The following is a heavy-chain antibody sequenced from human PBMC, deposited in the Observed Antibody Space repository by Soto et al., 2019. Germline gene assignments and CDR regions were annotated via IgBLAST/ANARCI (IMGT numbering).Heavy chain of an antibody. Sequence: PSETLSLTCTVSGGSISSSSYYWGWIRQPPGKGLEWIGSIYYSGSTYYNPSLKSRVTISVDTSKNQFSLKLSSVTAADTAVYYCARQDIAVADTYYYYYYYMDVWGKGTTVTVSS. V-gene: IGHV4-39*01. J-gene: IGHJ6*03. D-gene: IGHD6-19*01. CDR1: GGSISSSSYY. CDR2: IYYSGST. CDR3: ARQDIAVADTYYYYYYYMDV.